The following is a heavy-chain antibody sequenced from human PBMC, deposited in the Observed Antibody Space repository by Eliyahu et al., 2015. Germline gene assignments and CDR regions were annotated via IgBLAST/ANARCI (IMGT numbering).Heavy chain of an antibody. CDR2: ISPRDSDT. Sequence: EVQLVQSGAEVKKPGESLKISCKASGYSFTSYWIGWGPPVPREGPGGGWIISPRDSDTRYSPSFQGQVTISADKSISTAYLHWSSLKASDTAMYYCARHGPRSLTADALDIWGQGTMVTVS. J-gene: IGHJ3*02. V-gene: IGHV5-51*01. CDR1: GYSFTSYW. CDR3: ARHGPRSLTADALDI. D-gene: IGHD1-14*01.